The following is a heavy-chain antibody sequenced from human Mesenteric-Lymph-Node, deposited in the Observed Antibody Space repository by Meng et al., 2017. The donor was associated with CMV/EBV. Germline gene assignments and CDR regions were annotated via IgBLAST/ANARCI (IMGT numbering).Heavy chain of an antibody. D-gene: IGHD2-15*01. CDR3: ARIRFDGNFDY. CDR1: GFTVSSNY. CDR2: IDQDGSDR. V-gene: IGHV3-7*01. J-gene: IGHJ4*02. Sequence: GGSLRLSCAASGFTVSSNYMSWVRQAPGKGLEWVANIDQDGSDRYYVDSLKGRFIISRDNARNSLYLQMNSLRAEDTAVYYCARIRFDGNFDYWGQGTLVTVSS.